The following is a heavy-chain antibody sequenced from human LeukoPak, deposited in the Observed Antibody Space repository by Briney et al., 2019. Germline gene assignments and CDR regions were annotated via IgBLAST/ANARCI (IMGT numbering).Heavy chain of an antibody. CDR3: ARVGITIFGVVRGYFDY. J-gene: IGHJ4*02. CDR2: INPNSGGT. Sequence: ASVKVSCKASGYTFTGYYMHWVRQAPGQGLEWMGWINPNSGGTNYAQKFQGRVTMTRDMSISTAYMELSRLRSDDTAVYYCARVGITIFGVVRGYFDYWGQGTLVTVSS. D-gene: IGHD3-3*01. CDR1: GYTFTGYY. V-gene: IGHV1-2*02.